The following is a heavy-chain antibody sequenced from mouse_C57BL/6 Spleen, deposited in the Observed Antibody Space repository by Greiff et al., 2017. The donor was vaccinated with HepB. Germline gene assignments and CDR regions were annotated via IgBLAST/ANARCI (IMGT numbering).Heavy chain of an antibody. J-gene: IGHJ1*03. CDR1: GYTFTSYW. CDR2: IDPSDSYT. V-gene: IGHV1-59*01. Sequence: VQLQQPGAELVRPGTSVKLSCKASGYTFTSYWMHWVKQRPGQGLEWIGVIDPSDSYTNYNQKFKGKATLTVDTSSSTAYMQLSSLTSEDSAVYYCARSTTVGYFDVWGTGTTVTVSS. CDR3: ARSTTVGYFDV. D-gene: IGHD1-1*01.